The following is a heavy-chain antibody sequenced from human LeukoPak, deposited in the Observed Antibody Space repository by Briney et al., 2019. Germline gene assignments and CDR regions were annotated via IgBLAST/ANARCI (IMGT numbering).Heavy chain of an antibody. CDR1: GFTFSSYA. Sequence: GGSLRLSCAASGFTFSSYAMSWVRQAPGKGLEWVSAISGSGSTYYADSVKGRFTISRDNSKNTLYLQMNSLRAEDTAVYYCAKHGSGSSITGYWGQGTLVTVSS. D-gene: IGHD6-6*01. V-gene: IGHV3-23*01. CDR3: AKHGSGSSITGY. CDR2: ISGSGST. J-gene: IGHJ4*02.